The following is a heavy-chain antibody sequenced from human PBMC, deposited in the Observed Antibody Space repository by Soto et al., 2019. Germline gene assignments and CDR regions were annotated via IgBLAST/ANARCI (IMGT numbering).Heavy chain of an antibody. CDR1: GFTFSSYA. CDR2: ISYDGSNK. V-gene: IGHV3-30-3*01. D-gene: IGHD5-12*01. Sequence: VQLVESGGGVVQPGRSLRLSCAASGFTFSSYAMHWVRQAPGKGLEWVAVISYDGSNKYYADSVKGRFTISRDNSKNTLYLQMNSLRAEDTAVYYCARGGYSGYDYYYYYGMDVWGQGTTVTVSS. J-gene: IGHJ6*02. CDR3: ARGGYSGYDYYYYYGMDV.